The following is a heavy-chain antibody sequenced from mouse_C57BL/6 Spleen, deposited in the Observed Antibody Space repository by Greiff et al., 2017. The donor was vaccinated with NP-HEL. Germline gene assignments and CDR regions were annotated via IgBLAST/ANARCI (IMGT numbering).Heavy chain of an antibody. Sequence: EVQLQQSGAELVNPGASVKLSCTASGFNIKDYYMHWVKQRTEQGLEWIGRIDPEDGETKYAPTFQGKATITADTSSNTAYLQLSILTSEDTAVYYCARDYGNYPYFGYWGQGTTLTVSS. CDR3: ARDYGNYPYFGY. J-gene: IGHJ2*01. CDR2: IDPEDGET. D-gene: IGHD2-1*01. V-gene: IGHV14-2*01. CDR1: GFNIKDYY.